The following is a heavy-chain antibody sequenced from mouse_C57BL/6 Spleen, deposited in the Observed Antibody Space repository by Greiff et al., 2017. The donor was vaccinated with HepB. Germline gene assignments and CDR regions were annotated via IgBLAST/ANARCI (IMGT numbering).Heavy chain of an antibody. CDR1: GYAFSSYW. D-gene: IGHD4-1*01. CDR2: IYPGDGDT. Sequence: VQGVESGAELVKPGASVKISCKASGYAFSSYWMNWVKQRPGKGLEWIGQIYPGDGDTNYNGKFKGKATLTADKSSSTAYMQLSSLTSEDSAVYFCATLLTGTLYYYAMDYWGQGTSVTVSS. V-gene: IGHV1-80*01. CDR3: ATLLTGTLYYYAMDY. J-gene: IGHJ4*01.